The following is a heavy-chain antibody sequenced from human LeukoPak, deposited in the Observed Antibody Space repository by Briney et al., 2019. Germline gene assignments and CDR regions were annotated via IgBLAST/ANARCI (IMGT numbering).Heavy chain of an antibody. CDR2: INHSGST. J-gene: IGHJ6*03. Sequence: PSETLSLTCAVYGGSFSGYYWSWIRQPPGKGLEWIGEINHSGSTSYNPSLKSRVTISVDTSKNQFSLKLTSVTAADTAAYYCARGLKGSSFYHYYYMDVWGKGTTVTVSS. CDR1: GGSFSGYY. CDR3: ARGLKGSSFYHYYYMDV. V-gene: IGHV4-34*01. D-gene: IGHD2-2*01.